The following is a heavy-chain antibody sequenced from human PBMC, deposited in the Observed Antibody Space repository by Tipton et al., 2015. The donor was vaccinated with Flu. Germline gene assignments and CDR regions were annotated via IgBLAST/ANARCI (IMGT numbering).Heavy chain of an antibody. CDR2: ISYDATLE. V-gene: IGHV3-30*07. CDR3: ASSPWFKEGRLPY. CDR1: GINFSRYA. Sequence: SLRLSCAASGINFSRYAMHWVRQAPGRGLEWVAVISYDATLEYFADSVKGRFPISRDNSKNTLFLQMNSLRSNDTAVYYCASSPWFKEGRLPYWGQGILVTVSS. D-gene: IGHD3-22*01. J-gene: IGHJ4*02.